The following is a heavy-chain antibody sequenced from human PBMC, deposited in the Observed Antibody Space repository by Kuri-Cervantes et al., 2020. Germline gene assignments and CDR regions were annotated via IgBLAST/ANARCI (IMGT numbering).Heavy chain of an antibody. V-gene: IGHV1-46*01. CDR1: GYTFTSYY. D-gene: IGHD6-13*01. J-gene: IGHJ6*02. Sequence: ASVKVSCKASGYTFTSYYMHWVRQAPGQGLEWMGVINPSGGSTSYAQKFQGRVTMTRDTSTSTVYMELSSLRSDDTAVYYCARILYSSSWYGFFRDYYYGVDVWGQGTTVTVSS. CDR3: ARILYSSSWYGFFRDYYYGVDV. CDR2: INPSGGST.